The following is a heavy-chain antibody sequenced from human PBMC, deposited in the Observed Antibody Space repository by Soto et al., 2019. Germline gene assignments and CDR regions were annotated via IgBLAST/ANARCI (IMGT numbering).Heavy chain of an antibody. CDR1: GGSFSGYY. V-gene: IGHV4-34*01. CDR2: INHSGSN. J-gene: IGHJ4*02. Sequence: SETLSLTCAVYGGSFSGYYWSWIRQPPGKGLEWIGEINHSGSNNYNPSHKARVTISVDTTKNQFSRKLSFVTAADTAVYYCARSKGGFSDAYVYWGQGTMVTVSS. CDR3: ARSKGGFSDAYVY. D-gene: IGHD3-16*01.